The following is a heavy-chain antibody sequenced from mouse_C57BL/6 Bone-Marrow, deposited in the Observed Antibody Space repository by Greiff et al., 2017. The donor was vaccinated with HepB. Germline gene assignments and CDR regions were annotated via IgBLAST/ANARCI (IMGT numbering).Heavy chain of an antibody. D-gene: IGHD1-1*01. CDR3: ARHGYGLGLFAY. J-gene: IGHJ3*01. Sequence: EVHLVESGGGLVQPGGSLKLSCAASGFTFSDYYMYWVRQTPEKRLEWVAYISNGGGSTYYPDTVKGRFTISRDNSKNTLYLQMSRLKSEDTAMYYCARHGYGLGLFAYWGQGTLVTVSA. CDR2: ISNGGGST. CDR1: GFTFSDYY. V-gene: IGHV5-12*01.